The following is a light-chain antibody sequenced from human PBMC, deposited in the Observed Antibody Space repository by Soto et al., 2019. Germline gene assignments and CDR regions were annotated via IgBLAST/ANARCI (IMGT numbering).Light chain of an antibody. J-gene: IGKJ3*01. CDR2: AAS. CDR3: QKCNSAPFT. Sequence: DTQMTQSPSSLSASVGDRVTITCRASQGIYNYLAWYQQKPGKVPKILIYAASSLVSGVPSRFSGSGSGTDFTLTISSLQTEDVATYYCQKCNSAPFTFGRGTKVDIK. V-gene: IGKV1-27*01. CDR1: QGIYNY.